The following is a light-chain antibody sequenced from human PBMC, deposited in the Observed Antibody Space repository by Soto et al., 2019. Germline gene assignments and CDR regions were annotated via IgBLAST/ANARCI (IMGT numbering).Light chain of an antibody. CDR3: QQSYSTPR. V-gene: IGKV1-39*01. CDR1: QSISSY. CDR2: AAS. Sequence: DIQMTQSPSSLSASVGDRVTITCRASQSISSYLNWYQQKPGKAPKLLIYAASSLQSGVPSRFSGNGSGTDFTLTISSLQPEDFATYYCQQSYSTPRFGPGTKVDIK. J-gene: IGKJ3*01.